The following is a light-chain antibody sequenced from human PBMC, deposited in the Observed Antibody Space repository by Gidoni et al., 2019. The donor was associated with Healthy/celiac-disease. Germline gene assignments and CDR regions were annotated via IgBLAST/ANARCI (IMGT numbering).Light chain of an antibody. CDR1: QSVSSY. J-gene: IGKJ1*01. V-gene: IGKV3-11*01. CDR2: DAS. CDR3: QQRSNWPPGGT. Sequence: EIVLTQSPATLSLSPGDRATLSCRASQSVSSYLAWYHQKPGQAPRLLIYDASNRATGIPARFSGSGSGTDFTLTISSLEPEDFAVYYCQQRSNWPPGGTFGQGTKVEIK.